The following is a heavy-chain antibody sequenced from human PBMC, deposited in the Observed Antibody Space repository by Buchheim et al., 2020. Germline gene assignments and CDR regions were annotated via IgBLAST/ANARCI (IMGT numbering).Heavy chain of an antibody. Sequence: VQLVESGGGLVQPGGSLRLSCAASGFTFTNYWMSWVRQAPGKGLEWVAVISYDGSNKYYADSVKGRFTISRDNSKNTLYLQMNSLRAEDTAVYYCARGEAYSRAFDYWGQGTL. D-gene: IGHD6-13*01. CDR1: GFTFTNYW. J-gene: IGHJ4*02. V-gene: IGHV3-30-3*01. CDR3: ARGEAYSRAFDY. CDR2: ISYDGSNK.